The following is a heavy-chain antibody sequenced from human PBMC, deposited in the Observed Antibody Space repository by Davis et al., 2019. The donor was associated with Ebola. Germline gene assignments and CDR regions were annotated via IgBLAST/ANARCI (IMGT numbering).Heavy chain of an antibody. CDR3: AREGWKYYYDSSGYHTYYGMDV. J-gene: IGHJ6*04. V-gene: IGHV3-30*03. Sequence: PGGSLRLSCAASGFYFSGSGTHWVRQAPGKGLEWITSISNDGSNKYYADSVKGRFTISRDNAKNSLYLQMNSLRDEDTAVYYCAREGWKYYYDSSGYHTYYGMDVWGKGTTVTVSS. CDR1: GFYFSGSG. CDR2: ISNDGSNK. D-gene: IGHD3-22*01.